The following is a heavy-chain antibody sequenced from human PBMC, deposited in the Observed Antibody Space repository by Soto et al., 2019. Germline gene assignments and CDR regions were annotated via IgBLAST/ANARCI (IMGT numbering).Heavy chain of an antibody. CDR2: ISSSSSYI. J-gene: IGHJ6*03. D-gene: IGHD2-2*01. CDR3: TRGEQASGSVVPAAHYYYYYMDF. CDR1: GFTFSSYS. Sequence: GGSLRLSCAASGFTFSSYSMNWVRQAPGKGLEWVSSISSSSSYIYYADSVKGRFTISRDNAKNSLYLQMNSLRAEDTAVSYWTRGEQASGSVVPAAHYYYYYMDFWGKGTTVTVSS. V-gene: IGHV3-21*01.